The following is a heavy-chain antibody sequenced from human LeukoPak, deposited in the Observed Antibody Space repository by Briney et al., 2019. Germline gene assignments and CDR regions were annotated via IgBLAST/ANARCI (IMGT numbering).Heavy chain of an antibody. V-gene: IGHV1-8*01. CDR1: GYTFTSYD. CDR2: MNPNSGNT. D-gene: IGHD5-18*01. CDR3: ARGHVIQLWDPYYYYGMDA. Sequence: ASVKVPCKAPGYTFTSYDINWVRQATGQGLEWMGWMNPNSGNTGYAQKFQGRVTMTRNTSISTAYMELSSLRSEDTAVYYCARGHVIQLWDPYYYYGMDAWGQGTTVTVSS. J-gene: IGHJ6*02.